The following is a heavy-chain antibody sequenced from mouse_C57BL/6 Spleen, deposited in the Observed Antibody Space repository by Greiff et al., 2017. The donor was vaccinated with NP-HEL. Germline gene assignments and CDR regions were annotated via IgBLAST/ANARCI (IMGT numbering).Heavy chain of an antibody. CDR1: GFTFSDYY. V-gene: IGHV5-16*01. CDR3: ARNYDYDGRFDY. D-gene: IGHD2-4*01. J-gene: IGHJ2*01. CDR2: INYDGSST. Sequence: EVKLVESEGGLVQPGSSMKLSCTASGFTFSDYYMAWVRQVPEKGLEWVANINYDGSSTDYLDSLKSRFIISRDNAKNILYLQMSSLKSEDTATYYCARNYDYDGRFDYWGQGTTLTVSS.